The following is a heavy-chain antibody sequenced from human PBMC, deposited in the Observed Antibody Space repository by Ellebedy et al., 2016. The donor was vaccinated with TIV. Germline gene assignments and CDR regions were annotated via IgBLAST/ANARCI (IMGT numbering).Heavy chain of an antibody. CDR3: ARPLSSAWLYYFGY. CDR1: GFTFSDFA. V-gene: IGHV3-33*01. D-gene: IGHD6-19*01. CDR2: IWNDGSSQ. Sequence: GESLKISCAASGFTFSDFAMHWVRQAPGKGPEWLAVIWNDGSSQYYADSVKGRFSISRDNFKTTLYLQMNTLRDEDTAVYYCARPLSSAWLYYFGYWGQGTLVTVSS. J-gene: IGHJ4*02.